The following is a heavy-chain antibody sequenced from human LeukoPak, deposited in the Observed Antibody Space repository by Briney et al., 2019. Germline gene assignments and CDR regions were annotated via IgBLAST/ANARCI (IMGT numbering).Heavy chain of an antibody. CDR2: INPSGGST. CDR3: ARTGGLERLGEHYYYYYGMDV. Sequence: GASVKVSCKASGYTFTSYYMRWVRQAPGQGLEWMGIINPSGGSTSYAQKFQGRVTMTRDTSTSTVYMELSSLRSEDTAVYYCARTGGLERLGEHYYYYYGMDVWGQGTTVTVSS. J-gene: IGHJ6*02. D-gene: IGHD1-1*01. CDR1: GYTFTSYY. V-gene: IGHV1-46*01.